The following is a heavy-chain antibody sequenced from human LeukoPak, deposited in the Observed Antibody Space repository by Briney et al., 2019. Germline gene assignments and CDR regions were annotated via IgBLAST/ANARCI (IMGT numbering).Heavy chain of an antibody. CDR1: GFTFSSYA. CDR2: ISYDGSNK. CDR3: ARDYYDSSGYYYFDY. V-gene: IGHV3-30*04. J-gene: IGHJ4*02. D-gene: IGHD3-22*01. Sequence: PGRSLRLSCAASGFTFSSYAMHWVRQAPGKGLEWVAVISYDGSNKYYADSVKGRFTISRDNAKNSLYLQMNSLRAEDTAVYYCARDYYDSSGYYYFDYWGQGTLVTVSS.